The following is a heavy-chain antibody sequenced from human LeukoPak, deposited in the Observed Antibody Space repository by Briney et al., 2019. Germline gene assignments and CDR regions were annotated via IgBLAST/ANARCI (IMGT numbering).Heavy chain of an antibody. D-gene: IGHD6-19*01. Sequence: SQSLSPTYPVSGASISSYYGSWIRQPPGKGPEWNGYIYYSGSTNLIPSLKGRVTISVDTSKNQFALKMNSVTAADTAVYYCARLASSGWSHCDYWGQGTLVTVSS. CDR3: ARLASSGWSHCDY. J-gene: IGHJ4*02. CDR2: IYYSGST. CDR1: GASISSYY. V-gene: IGHV4-59*08.